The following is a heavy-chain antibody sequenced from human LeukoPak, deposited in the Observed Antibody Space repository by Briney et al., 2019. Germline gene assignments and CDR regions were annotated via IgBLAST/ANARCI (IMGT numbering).Heavy chain of an antibody. CDR2: IYYSGST. Sequence: PSETLSLTCTVSGGSISSSSYHWGWIRQPPGKGLEWIGSIYYSGSTYYNPSLKSRVTIYVDTSKNQFSLKVSSVTAADTAVYYCARHLSSIAVTGTLLYYYMDVWGKGTTVTISS. CDR1: GGSISSSSYH. CDR3: ARHLSSIAVTGTLLYYYMDV. J-gene: IGHJ6*03. V-gene: IGHV4-39*01. D-gene: IGHD6-19*01.